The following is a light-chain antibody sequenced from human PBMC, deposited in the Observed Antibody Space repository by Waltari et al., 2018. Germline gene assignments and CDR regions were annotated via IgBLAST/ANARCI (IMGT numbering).Light chain of an antibody. J-gene: IGLJ1*01. CDR1: NIGSKS. CDR3: QVWDANNEPGV. CDR2: YDS. V-gene: IGLV3-21*01. Sequence: SYVLTQPPSVSVAPGETARITCGGNNIGSKSVHWYRQKPGQAPQLVISYDSDRPSGIPERFSGSNSGDTATLTSSRVEAGDEADYYCQVWDANNEPGVFGTGTEVTVL.